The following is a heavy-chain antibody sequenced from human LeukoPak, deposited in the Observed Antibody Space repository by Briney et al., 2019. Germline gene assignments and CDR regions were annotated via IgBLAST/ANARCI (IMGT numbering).Heavy chain of an antibody. CDR2: INPNSGGT. V-gene: IGHV1-2*02. Sequence: EASVKLSCKASGYTFTGYYMHWVRQAPGQGLEWMGWINPNSGGTNYAQKFQGRVTMTRDTTISTAYMELSRLRSDDTAVYYCARARGYRTEGYWGQGTLVTVSS. CDR1: GYTFTGYY. D-gene: IGHD5-12*01. CDR3: ARARGYRTEGY. J-gene: IGHJ4*02.